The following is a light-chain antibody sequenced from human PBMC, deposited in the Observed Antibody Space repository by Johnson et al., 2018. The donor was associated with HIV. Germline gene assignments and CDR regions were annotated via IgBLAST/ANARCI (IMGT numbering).Light chain of an antibody. CDR1: SSNIGNNY. Sequence: QSALTQPPSVSAAPGQKVTISCSGSSSNIGNNYVSWYQQLPGTAPKLLIYENNKRPSGIPDRFSGSKSGTSATLGITGLQTGDEADYYCGTWDSSLSAGVFGTATKVTVL. CDR2: ENN. CDR3: GTWDSSLSAGV. J-gene: IGLJ1*01. V-gene: IGLV1-51*02.